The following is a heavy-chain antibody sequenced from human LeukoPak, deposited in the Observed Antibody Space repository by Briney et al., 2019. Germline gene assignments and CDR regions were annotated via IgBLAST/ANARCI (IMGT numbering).Heavy chain of an antibody. V-gene: IGHV3-30*02. CDR3: AKVSPLGSYYYGGFDY. J-gene: IGHJ4*02. Sequence: GGSLRLSCAASGFTFSSYGMHWVRQAPGKGLKWVAFIRYDGSNKYYADSVKGRFTISRDNSKNTLYLQMNSLRAEDTAVYYCAKVSPLGSYYYGGFDYWGQGTLVTVSS. CDR1: GFTFSSYG. CDR2: IRYDGSNK. D-gene: IGHD1-26*01.